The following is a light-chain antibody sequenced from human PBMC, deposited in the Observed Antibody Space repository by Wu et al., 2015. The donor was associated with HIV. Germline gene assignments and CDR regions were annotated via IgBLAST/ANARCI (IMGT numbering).Light chain of an antibody. V-gene: IGKV3-11*01. CDR2: DSS. CDR1: QSISGY. J-gene: IGKJ4*01. CDR3: QQRSKWPLT. Sequence: EIVLTQSPATLSLSPGERATLSCRASQSISGYLARYQQKPGQAPRLLIYDSSNRATGIPTRFSGSGSGADFTLTISNLEPEDFAVYYCQQRSKWPLTFGGGTKVEIK.